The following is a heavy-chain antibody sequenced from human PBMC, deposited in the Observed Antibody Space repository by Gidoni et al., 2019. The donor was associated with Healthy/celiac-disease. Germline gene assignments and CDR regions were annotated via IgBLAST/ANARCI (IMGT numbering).Heavy chain of an antibody. CDR1: GGSFSGYY. J-gene: IGHJ4*02. CDR3: ARGAPMVRGVICPFGY. V-gene: IGHV4-34*01. CDR2: INHSGST. Sequence: QVQLQQWGAGLLKPSETLSLPCAVYGGSFSGYYWSWIRQPPGKGLEWIGEINHSGSTNYNPSLKSRVTISVDTSKNQFSLKLSSVTAADTAVYYCARGAPMVRGVICPFGYWGQGTLVTVSS. D-gene: IGHD3-10*01.